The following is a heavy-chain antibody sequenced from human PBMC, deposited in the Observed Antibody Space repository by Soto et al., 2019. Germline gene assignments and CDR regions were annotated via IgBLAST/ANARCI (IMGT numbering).Heavy chain of an antibody. CDR3: ARRYSSAFDI. D-gene: IGHD6-13*01. CDR1: GGSISSYY. J-gene: IGHJ3*02. Sequence: QLQESGPGLVKPSETLSLTCTVSGGSISSYYWSWSRQPPGKGLEWIGYIYYSGSTNYNPSLKSRVTISVDTSKNHFYLKLSSVTAADTAVYYCARRYSSAFDIWGQGTMVTVSS. V-gene: IGHV4-59*08. CDR2: IYYSGST.